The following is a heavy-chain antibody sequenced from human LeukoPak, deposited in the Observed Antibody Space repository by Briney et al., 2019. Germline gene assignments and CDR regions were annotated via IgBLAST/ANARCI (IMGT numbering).Heavy chain of an antibody. CDR3: ARGTGIVVVPASFGGWFDP. V-gene: IGHV1-18*01. CDR2: ISAYNGNT. Sequence: ASVKVSCKASGYAFTSYGISWVRQAPGQGLEWMGWISAYNGNTNYAPKPQGRVNMTTDTSKSTAYMELRSLRSDDTAVYYCARGTGIVVVPASFGGWFDPWGPGTLVTVSS. CDR1: GYAFTSYG. D-gene: IGHD2-2*01. J-gene: IGHJ5*02.